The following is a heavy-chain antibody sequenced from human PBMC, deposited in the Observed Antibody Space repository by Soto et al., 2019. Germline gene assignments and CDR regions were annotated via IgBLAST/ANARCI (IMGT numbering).Heavy chain of an antibody. V-gene: IGHV3-48*02. Sequence: EVQLVESGGGLVQPGGSLKLSCAVSGFTFSSHAMNWVRQAPGEGLEWVAYIHGTRSIIYYADSVKGRFTISRDNAKNSLYLQMDSLRDEDTALYYCARDARNADYDYWGQGTLVTVSS. D-gene: IGHD3-16*01. CDR2: IHGTRSII. CDR3: ARDARNADYDY. CDR1: GFTFSSHA. J-gene: IGHJ4*02.